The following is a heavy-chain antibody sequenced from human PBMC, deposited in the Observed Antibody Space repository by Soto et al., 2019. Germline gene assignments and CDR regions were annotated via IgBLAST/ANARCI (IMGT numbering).Heavy chain of an antibody. Sequence: AAAVEVSCKASGYTFTGYYMHWVRQAPGQGLEWMGWINPNSGGTNYAQKFQGWVTMTRDTSISTAYMELSSLRSEDTAVYYCAGGSITGTTLDYWGQGTPVTVSS. J-gene: IGHJ4*02. V-gene: IGHV1-2*04. CDR1: GYTFTGYY. CDR2: INPNSGGT. D-gene: IGHD1-7*01. CDR3: AGGSITGTTLDY.